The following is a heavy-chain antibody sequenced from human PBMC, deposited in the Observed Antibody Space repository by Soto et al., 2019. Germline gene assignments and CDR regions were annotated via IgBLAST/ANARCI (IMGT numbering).Heavy chain of an antibody. CDR2: IYFSGST. J-gene: IGHJ4*02. CDR1: GGAIISDY. CDR3: ARVGGVAARTFAY. Sequence: AETLSLTCTVSGGAIISDYCIWGRQPPGKGLEWIGYIYFSGSTNYNPSLESRVAISLDASKTQFSLKLRSLTTADTAVYYCARVGGVAARTFAYWGQGTLVTVSS. D-gene: IGHD6-6*01. V-gene: IGHV4-59*01.